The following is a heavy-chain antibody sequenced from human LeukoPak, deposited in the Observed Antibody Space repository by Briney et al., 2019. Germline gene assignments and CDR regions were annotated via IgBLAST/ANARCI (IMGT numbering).Heavy chain of an antibody. D-gene: IGHD3-9*01. CDR3: AKAVNFDWLPNDY. J-gene: IGHJ4*02. V-gene: IGHV3-23*01. Sequence: SWVRQAPGKGLEWVSAISGSGGSTYYADSVKGRFTISRDNSKNTLYLQMNSLRAEDTAVYYCAKAVNFDWLPNDYWGQGTLVTVSS. CDR2: ISGSGGST.